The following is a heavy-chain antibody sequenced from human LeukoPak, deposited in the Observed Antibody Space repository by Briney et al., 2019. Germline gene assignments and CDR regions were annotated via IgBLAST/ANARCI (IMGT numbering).Heavy chain of an antibody. CDR2: ISSSSRYI. Sequence: PGGSLRLSCAASGFTFSTYSMSWVRQAPGKGLDWVSYISSSSRYIYYADSVKGRFTISRDNAKNSLYLQMNSLRAEDTALYYCARGARGVSGYYFDFWGQGTLVTVSS. CDR1: GFTFSTYS. V-gene: IGHV3-21*04. CDR3: ARGARGVSGYYFDF. J-gene: IGHJ4*02. D-gene: IGHD3-10*01.